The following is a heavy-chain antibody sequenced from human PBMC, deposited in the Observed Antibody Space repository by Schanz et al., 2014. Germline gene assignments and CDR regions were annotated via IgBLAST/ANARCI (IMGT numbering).Heavy chain of an antibody. J-gene: IGHJ4*02. V-gene: IGHV3-23*01. Sequence: EVQLLESGGDLVQPGGSLRLSCVVSGFTFRGYAMSWVRQAPGKGLQWVSTISNGGGGYISYAGSVKGRFTISRENGKNSLYLQMNSLRAGDTAVYYCARGRRGDCRRTSCTYYFDYWGQGTLVTVSS. CDR2: ISNGGGGYI. CDR1: GFTFRGYA. D-gene: IGHD2-2*01. CDR3: ARGRRGDCRRTSCTYYFDY.